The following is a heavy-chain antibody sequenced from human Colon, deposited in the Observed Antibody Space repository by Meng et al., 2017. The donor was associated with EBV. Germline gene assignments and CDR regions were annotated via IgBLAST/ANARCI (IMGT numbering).Heavy chain of an antibody. Sequence: QVQLKQYGPGLVGPSQTLSLPCPVSGGCRSSGNYYGSWSRQPPGKGLEWIGYINHSGSAYYHPSLKSRVSISVDTSKNQFSLNLNSMTAADTAVYYCASFDHIPRRNYFDYWGQGTLVTVSS. CDR1: GGCRSSGNYY. CDR3: ASFDHIPRRNYFDY. V-gene: IGHV4-30-4*01. CDR2: INHSGSA. J-gene: IGHJ4*02. D-gene: IGHD2-21*01.